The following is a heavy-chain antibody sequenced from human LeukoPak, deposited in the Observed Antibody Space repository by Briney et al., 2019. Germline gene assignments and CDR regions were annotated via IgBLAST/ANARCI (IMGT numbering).Heavy chain of an antibody. J-gene: IGHJ4*02. D-gene: IGHD3-3*01. CDR3: ARLREIPVFGVVTKSTSYFDY. V-gene: IGHV3-7*01. CDR1: GFTFHNAW. CDR2: IKQDRSEK. Sequence: GGSLRLSCSASGFTFHNAWMNWVRQAPGKGLELVANIKQDRSEKYYVDSVEGRFTISRDNAKNSLYLQMNSLRAEDTAVYYCARLREIPVFGVVTKSTSYFDYWGQGTLVTVSS.